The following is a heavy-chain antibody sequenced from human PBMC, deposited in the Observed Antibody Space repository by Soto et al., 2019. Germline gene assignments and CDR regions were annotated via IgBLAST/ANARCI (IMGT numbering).Heavy chain of an antibody. Sequence: QVQLQESGPGLVKPSQTLTLTCTVSGGSISSGDYFWSWIRQSPGKGLEWIGYISSIGSTYYNPSLKSRVSVTRDTSNNQFTLKLSSVTTTDTAVYYCARGLVIRLYYCHGMDVWGQGPTVTLSS. CDR3: ARGLVIRLYYCHGMDV. CDR1: GGSISSGDYF. V-gene: IGHV4-30-4*01. CDR2: ISSIGST. J-gene: IGHJ6*02. D-gene: IGHD3-9*01.